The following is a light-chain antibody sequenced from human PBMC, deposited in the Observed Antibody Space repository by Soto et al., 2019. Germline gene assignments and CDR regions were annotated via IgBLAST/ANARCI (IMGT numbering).Light chain of an antibody. CDR2: KAS. CDR3: QSYNGYWT. V-gene: IGKV1-5*03. J-gene: IGKJ1*01. Sequence: DIQMTQSPSTLSASVGDRVTITYRASQSISSSLAWYQQKPGKAPKVLIYKASSLEGGVPSRFSGSGSGTEFTLTISSLQPDDFASYYCQSYNGYWTFGQGTKVEIK. CDR1: QSISSS.